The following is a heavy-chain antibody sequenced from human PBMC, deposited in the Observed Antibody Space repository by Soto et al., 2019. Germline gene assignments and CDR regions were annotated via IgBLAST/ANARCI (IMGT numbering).Heavy chain of an antibody. V-gene: IGHV4-59*12. CDR2: IYHSGST. Sequence: SVTLSLTCTVSGGFISNYCWSWIRQPPGKGLEWIGIIYHSGSTNYNPSLKSRVTISVDRSKNQFSLKLNSVTAADTAVYYCARRGPGTYFDYWGQGTLVTV. J-gene: IGHJ4*02. D-gene: IGHD6-13*01. CDR3: ARRGPGTYFDY. CDR1: GGFISNYC.